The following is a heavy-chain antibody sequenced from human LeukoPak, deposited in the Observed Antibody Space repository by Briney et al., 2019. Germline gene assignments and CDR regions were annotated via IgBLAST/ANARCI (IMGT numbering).Heavy chain of an antibody. D-gene: IGHD3-9*01. CDR3: ARGAQYYDILTGYYNLEYFDY. J-gene: IGHJ4*02. CDR1: GGSISSYY. Sequence: SETLSLTCTVSGGSISSYYWSWIRQPAGKGLEWIGRIYTSGSTNYNPSLNSRVTMSVDTSKNQFSLKLSSVTAADTAVYYCARGAQYYDILTGYYNLEYFDYWGQGTLVTVSS. CDR2: IYTSGST. V-gene: IGHV4-4*07.